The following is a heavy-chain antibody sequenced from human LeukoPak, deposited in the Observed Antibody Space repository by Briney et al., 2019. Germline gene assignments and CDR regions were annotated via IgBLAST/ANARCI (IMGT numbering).Heavy chain of an antibody. V-gene: IGHV3-23*01. Sequence: AGGSLRLSCATSGFTFSSYWMHWVRQAPGKGLVWVSVINDRGGYIQDADSVKGRFTISRDNYQNTLFLQMNSLRAEDTAVYYCVRERDRGIDVADDFDYWGQGTLVTVSS. J-gene: IGHJ4*02. CDR3: VRERDRGIDVADDFDY. D-gene: IGHD6-19*01. CDR1: GFTFSSYW. CDR2: INDRGGYI.